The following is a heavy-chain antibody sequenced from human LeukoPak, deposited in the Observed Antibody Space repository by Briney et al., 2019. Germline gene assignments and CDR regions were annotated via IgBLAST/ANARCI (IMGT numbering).Heavy chain of an antibody. CDR1: GDSLTDLS. CDR3: ATGTSTALRGLDV. CDR2: IDLEDVET. Sequence: ASVKVSCKVSGDSLTDLSMHWVRQAPGKGLEWMGGIDLEDVETVYAQKFEDRLTVTEDTSTGTAYMELRSLTSEDTALYYCATGTSTALRGLDVWGQGTTVTVPS. J-gene: IGHJ6*02. D-gene: IGHD2-2*01. V-gene: IGHV1-24*01.